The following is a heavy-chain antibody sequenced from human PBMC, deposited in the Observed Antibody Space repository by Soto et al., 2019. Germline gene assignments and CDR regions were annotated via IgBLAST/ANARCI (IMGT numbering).Heavy chain of an antibody. V-gene: IGHV3-33*01. Sequence: PGGSLRLSCAASGFTFSSYGMHWVRQAPGKGLEWVAVIWYDGSNKYYADSVKGRFTISRDNSKNTLYLQMNSLRAEDTAVYYCARGDHIAAAGNYYGMDVWGQGTTVTVSS. J-gene: IGHJ6*02. CDR1: GFTFSSYG. CDR3: ARGDHIAAAGNYYGMDV. CDR2: IWYDGSNK. D-gene: IGHD6-13*01.